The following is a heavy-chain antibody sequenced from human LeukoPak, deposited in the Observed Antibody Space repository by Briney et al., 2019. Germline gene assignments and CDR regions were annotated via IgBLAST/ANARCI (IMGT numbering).Heavy chain of an antibody. D-gene: IGHD6-6*01. J-gene: IGHJ4*02. CDR1: GFTVDDNA. CDR2: ISWNSGSI. CDR3: ATGGSSGFDY. V-gene: IGHV3-9*01. Sequence: GGSLRLSCAASGFTVDDNAMHWVRQAPGKGLEWVSGISWNSGSIGYADSVKDRFTISRDNAKNSLYLQMNSLRAEDTALYYCATGGSSGFDYWGQGTLVTVSS.